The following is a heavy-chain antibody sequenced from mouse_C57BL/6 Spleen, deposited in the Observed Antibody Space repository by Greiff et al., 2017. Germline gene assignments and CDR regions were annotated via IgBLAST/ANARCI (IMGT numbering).Heavy chain of an antibody. Sequence: QLQESGPELVKPGASVKISCKASGYSFTDYNMNWVKQSNGKSLEWIGVINPNYGTTSYNQKFKGKATLTVDQSSSTAYMQLNSLPSEDAAVYYCWIYYDYDDFDVWGTGTTVTVSS. CDR2: INPNYGTT. J-gene: IGHJ1*03. CDR3: WIYYDYDDFDV. D-gene: IGHD2-4*01. CDR1: GYSFTDYN. V-gene: IGHV1-39*01.